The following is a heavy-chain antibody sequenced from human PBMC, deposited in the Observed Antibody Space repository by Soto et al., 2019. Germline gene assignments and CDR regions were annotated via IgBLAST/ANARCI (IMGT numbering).Heavy chain of an antibody. CDR2: IHYTGST. Sequence: SETLSLTCTVSGGSMSRYYWTWIRQPPGKGLEWIGNIHYTGSTNYNPSLKSRVTILLGTSTSQFSLKVGSVTAADTAVYYCARDLAISSTDGPLDPWGHGTLVTVSS. V-gene: IGHV4-59*01. D-gene: IGHD3-3*02. CDR3: ARDLAISSTDGPLDP. J-gene: IGHJ5*02. CDR1: GGSMSRYY.